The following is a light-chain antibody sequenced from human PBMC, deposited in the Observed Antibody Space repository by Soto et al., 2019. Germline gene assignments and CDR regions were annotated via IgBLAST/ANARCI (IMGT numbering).Light chain of an antibody. V-gene: IGKV1-39*01. CDR2: AAS. CDR1: QGISSY. CDR3: QQSYTTPIT. J-gene: IGKJ5*01. Sequence: DIQLSQSPSFLSASVGDRVTITCRASQGISSYLAWYQQKPGNAPKLLIYAASTLQSGAPSRFSGSGSGTDFTLTISSLQPEDFATYYCQQSYTTPITFGQGTRLEIK.